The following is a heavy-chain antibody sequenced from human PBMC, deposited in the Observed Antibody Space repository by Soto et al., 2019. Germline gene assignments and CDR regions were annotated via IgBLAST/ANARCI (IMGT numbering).Heavy chain of an antibody. V-gene: IGHV3-11*01. J-gene: IGHJ4*02. CDR2: ISLSGYVK. CDR3: VRWYSGFDF. CDR1: GFIFGDYA. D-gene: IGHD6-13*01. Sequence: PGGSLRLSCAASGFIFGDYAMGWIRQAPGKGLEWISYISLSGYVKYYTDSVKGRFTSSRDNAKNSLHLQMDNLAAGDTAVYYCVRWYSGFDFWGQGTRVTVSS.